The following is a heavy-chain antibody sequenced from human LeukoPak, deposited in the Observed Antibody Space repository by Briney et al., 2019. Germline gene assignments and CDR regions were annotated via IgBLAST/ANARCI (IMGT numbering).Heavy chain of an antibody. V-gene: IGHV3-30*02. CDR1: GFTFSSYG. CDR2: IRYDGSNK. Sequence: GGSLRLSCAASGFTFSSYGMHWVRQAPGKGLEWVAFIRYDGSNKYYADSVKGRFTISRDNSKNTLYLQMNSLRAEDTAVYYCARDCCSSTSCYVGYWGQGTLVTVSS. D-gene: IGHD2-2*01. J-gene: IGHJ4*02. CDR3: ARDCCSSTSCYVGY.